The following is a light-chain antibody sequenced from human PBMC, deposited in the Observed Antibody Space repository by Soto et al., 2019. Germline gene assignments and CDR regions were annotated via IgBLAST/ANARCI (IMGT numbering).Light chain of an antibody. CDR2: GAS. V-gene: IGKV3-15*01. CDR1: QSVRSN. J-gene: IGKJ5*01. CDR3: QQRNIWPQVT. Sequence: EIVMTQSPATLSVSPCERVTLSCSASQSVRSNLAWYQQKPGQAHRLLIYGASNRATGLPDRFSGSGSGTDFTLTIRRLEPEDSAVYYCQQRNIWPQVTCGHGKRLAIK.